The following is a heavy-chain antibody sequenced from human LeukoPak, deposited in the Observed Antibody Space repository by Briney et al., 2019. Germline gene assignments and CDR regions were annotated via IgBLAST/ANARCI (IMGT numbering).Heavy chain of an antibody. CDR1: GFTFSSYG. Sequence: GGSLRLSCAASGFTFSSYGMHWVRQAPGKGLEWVAFIRYDGSNKYYADSVKGRFTISRDNAKNSLYLQMNSLRAEDTAVYYCARESPSDFDWLFYWYFDLWGRGTLVTVSS. D-gene: IGHD3-9*01. V-gene: IGHV3-30*02. CDR2: IRYDGSNK. J-gene: IGHJ2*01. CDR3: ARESPSDFDWLFYWYFDL.